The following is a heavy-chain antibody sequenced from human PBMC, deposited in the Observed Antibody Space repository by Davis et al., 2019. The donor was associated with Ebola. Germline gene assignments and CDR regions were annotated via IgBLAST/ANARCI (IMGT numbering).Heavy chain of an antibody. J-gene: IGHJ3*02. CDR3: ANPGGATGAFDI. Sequence: GESLKISCETSGFIFRNYVMSWVRQAPGKGLEWVSTFGTGGDTYYADSVKGRFTISRDNSKNTLYLQMNSLRAEDTAVYYCANPGGATGAFDIWGQGTMVTVSS. V-gene: IGHV3-23*01. CDR1: GFIFRNYV. D-gene: IGHD1-26*01. CDR2: FGTGGDT.